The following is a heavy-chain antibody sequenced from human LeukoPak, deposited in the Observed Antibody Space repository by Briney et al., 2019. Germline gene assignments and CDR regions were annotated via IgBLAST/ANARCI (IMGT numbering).Heavy chain of an antibody. J-gene: IGHJ5*02. CDR2: SSTYNANT. CDR3: ARISTSWSDP. CDR1: GYTFTSNA. Sequence: ASVKVSCKASGYTFTSNAITWVRQAPGQGLEWMGWSSTYNANTRYAQKFQGRVTMTIGTSTSTAYTELRNLTSDDTAVYYCARISTSWSDPWGQGTLVIVSS. V-gene: IGHV1-18*01. D-gene: IGHD3-3*02.